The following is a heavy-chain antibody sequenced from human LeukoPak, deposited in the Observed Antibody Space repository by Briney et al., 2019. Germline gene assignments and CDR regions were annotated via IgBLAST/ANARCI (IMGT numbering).Heavy chain of an antibody. CDR1: DGSISSSSYY. J-gene: IGHJ4*02. Sequence: PSETLSLTCTVSDGSISSSSYYWGWIRQPPGKGLEWIGSIYYSGSTYYNPSLKSRVTISVDTSKNQFSLKLSSVTAADTAVYYCARVAVAGKRKNDYWGQGTLVTVSS. CDR2: IYYSGST. CDR3: ARVAVAGKRKNDY. D-gene: IGHD6-19*01. V-gene: IGHV4-39*01.